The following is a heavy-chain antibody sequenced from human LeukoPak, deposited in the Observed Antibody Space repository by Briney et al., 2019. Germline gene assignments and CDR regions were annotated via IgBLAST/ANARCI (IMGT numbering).Heavy chain of an antibody. J-gene: IGHJ3*02. D-gene: IGHD6-13*01. CDR3: ARDLEAAANAFDI. V-gene: IGHV3-33*01. Sequence: GGSLRLSCATSGFTFSSYGMNWVRQAPGKGLEWVAVIWYGGSNKYYADSVKGRFTISRDNAKNSLYLQMNSLRAEDTAVYYCARDLEAAANAFDIWGQGTMVTVSS. CDR1: GFTFSSYG. CDR2: IWYGGSNK.